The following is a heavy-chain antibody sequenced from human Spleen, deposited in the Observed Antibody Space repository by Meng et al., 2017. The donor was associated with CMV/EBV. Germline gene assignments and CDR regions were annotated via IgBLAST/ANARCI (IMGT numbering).Heavy chain of an antibody. CDR3: ARERMRNYLDY. CDR2: IYTGGIT. J-gene: IGHJ4*02. CDR1: GFTLSSHW. D-gene: IGHD2-15*01. V-gene: IGHV3-66*02. Sequence: GESLKISCAASGFTLSSHWMTWVRQAPGKGLEWVSVIYTGGITYYADSVKGRFTISRDTSKNTVYLQMDSLRSEDTAVYYCARERMRNYLDYWGQGTLVTVSS.